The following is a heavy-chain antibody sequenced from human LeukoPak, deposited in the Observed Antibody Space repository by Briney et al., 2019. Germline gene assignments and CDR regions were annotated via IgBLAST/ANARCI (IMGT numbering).Heavy chain of an antibody. CDR2: IYYSGST. Sequence: SETLSLTCTVSGGSISSYYWSWIRQPPGKGLDWIGYIYYSGSTNYKPSLKSRVTISVDTSKNQFSLKLSSVTAADTAVYYCARDRCSGGSCYYSYWGQGTLVTVSS. CDR3: ARDRCSGGSCYYSY. J-gene: IGHJ4*02. CDR1: GGSISSYY. D-gene: IGHD2-15*01. V-gene: IGHV4-59*01.